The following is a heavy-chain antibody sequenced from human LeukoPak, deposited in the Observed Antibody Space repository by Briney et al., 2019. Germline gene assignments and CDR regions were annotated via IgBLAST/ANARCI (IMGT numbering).Heavy chain of an antibody. CDR3: ARHSTVVGMGWFDP. V-gene: IGHV4-39*01. CDR2: LFYDGTT. J-gene: IGHJ5*02. Sequence: SETLSLTCNVFGGSINDPNYYWGWIRQSPGKELEWIGSLFYDGTTYYNPSLKSRVTISMDTSKNHFSLNLKSVAAADTAVYYCARHSTVVGMGWFDPWGQGTLVTVSS. D-gene: IGHD2-21*01. CDR1: GGSINDPNYY.